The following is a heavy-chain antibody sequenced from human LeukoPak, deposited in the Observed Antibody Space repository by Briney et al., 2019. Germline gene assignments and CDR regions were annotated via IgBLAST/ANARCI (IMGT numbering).Heavy chain of an antibody. D-gene: IGHD2-2*01. V-gene: IGHV4-34*01. CDR1: GGSVSSAGYY. J-gene: IGHJ4*02. Sequence: PSETLSLTRTVSGGSVSSAGYYWSWIRQPPGKGLEWIGEINHSGSTNYNPSLKSRVTISVDTSKNQFSLKLSSVTAADTAVYYCARAKYCSSTSCPIIFDYWGQGTLVTVSS. CDR3: ARAKYCSSTSCPIIFDY. CDR2: INHSGST.